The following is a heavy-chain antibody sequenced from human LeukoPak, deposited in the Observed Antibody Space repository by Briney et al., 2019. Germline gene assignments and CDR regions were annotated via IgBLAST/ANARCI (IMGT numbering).Heavy chain of an antibody. CDR2: MSHSGST. CDR1: GYSISSGYH. Sequence: PSETLSLTCAVSGYSISSGYHWAWIRQPPGKGLEWIGSMSHSGSTYYNPSLKSRVTISVDTSKNQFSLKLTSVTAADTAVYYCASGSAVAAAGAYWGRGTLVTVSS. CDR3: ASGSAVAAAGAY. J-gene: IGHJ4*02. V-gene: IGHV4-38-2*01. D-gene: IGHD6-13*01.